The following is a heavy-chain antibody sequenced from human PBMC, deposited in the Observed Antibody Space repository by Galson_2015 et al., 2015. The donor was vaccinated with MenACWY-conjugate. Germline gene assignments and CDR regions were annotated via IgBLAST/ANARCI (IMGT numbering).Heavy chain of an antibody. Sequence: SLRLSCAASGFTFSSYWMSWVRQAPGKGLEWVANIKQDGSEKYYVDSVKGRFTISRDNAKNSLYLQMNSLRAEDTAVYYCARSGIVGALDAFDIWGQGIMVTVSS. CDR2: IKQDGSEK. J-gene: IGHJ3*02. V-gene: IGHV3-7*03. CDR1: GFTFSSYW. D-gene: IGHD1-26*01. CDR3: ARSGIVGALDAFDI.